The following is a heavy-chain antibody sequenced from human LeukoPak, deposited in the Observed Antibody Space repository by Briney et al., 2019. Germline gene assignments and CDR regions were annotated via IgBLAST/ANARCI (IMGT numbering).Heavy chain of an antibody. CDR3: AKLLRAGRLLTISLDP. V-gene: IGHV3-23*01. J-gene: IGHJ5*02. CDR2: VSGSGGTT. CDR1: GFTFSSYA. D-gene: IGHD3-10*01. Sequence: GGSLRLSCAASGFTFSSYAIHWVRQAPGKGLEWVSAVSGSGGTTHYADSAKGRFTISRDNSKNTLYLQLNSLRAEDTAVYYCAKLLRAGRLLTISLDPWGQGTLVTVSS.